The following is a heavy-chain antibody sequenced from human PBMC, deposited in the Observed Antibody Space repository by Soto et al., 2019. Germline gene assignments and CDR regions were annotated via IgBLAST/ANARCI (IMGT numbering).Heavy chain of an antibody. J-gene: IGHJ4*02. V-gene: IGHV4-59*01. Sequence: QVQLEESGPGLLKPSEPLFLTCTFSGGPISNYYLSWIRQPPGKRLEWIGHIYYRGATNYNPSLKSRITISPDTIKNQDSLKRNSVTAAATALYYNARAVITFGGAYRNPFDYWAQGLLSIVAS. CDR2: IYYRGAT. D-gene: IGHD3-16*01. CDR3: ARAVITFGGAYRNPFDY. CDR1: GGPISNYY.